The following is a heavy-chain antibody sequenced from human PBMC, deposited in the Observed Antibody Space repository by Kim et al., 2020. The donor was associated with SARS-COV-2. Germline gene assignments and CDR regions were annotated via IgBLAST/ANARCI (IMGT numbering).Heavy chain of an antibody. V-gene: IGHV4-61*01. Sequence: SETLSLTCTVSGVSVSSGSYYWSWIRQPPGKGLEWIGYIYYSGSTNYNPSLKSLVTISLDTSKNQFSLKLSSVTAADTAVYYCASSLRGVIPPDAFDIWGQGTMVTVSS. CDR1: GVSVSSGSYY. CDR3: ASSLRGVIPPDAFDI. D-gene: IGHD3-16*02. CDR2: IYYSGST. J-gene: IGHJ3*02.